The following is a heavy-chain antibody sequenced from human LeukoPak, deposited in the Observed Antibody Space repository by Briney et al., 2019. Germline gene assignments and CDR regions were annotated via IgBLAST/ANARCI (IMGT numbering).Heavy chain of an antibody. Sequence: XAAXXFTXXXAWMSWVRQAPGKGLEWVGRIKSKTDGGTTDYAAPGKGKFTISRDDSKNTLYLQMNSLKTEDTAVYYCTTHREDCGGDCYSGGIDYWGQGTLVTVPS. CDR1: XFTXXXAW. V-gene: IGHV3-15*01. J-gene: IGHJ4*02. CDR2: IKSKTDGGTT. CDR3: TTHREDCGGDCYSGGIDY. D-gene: IGHD2-21*01.